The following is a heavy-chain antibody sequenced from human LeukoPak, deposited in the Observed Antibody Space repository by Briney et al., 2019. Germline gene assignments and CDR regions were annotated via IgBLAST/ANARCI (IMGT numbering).Heavy chain of an antibody. Sequence: ASVKVSCKVSGYTLTELSMHWVRQAPGKGLEWMGGFDPEDGETIYAQKFQGRVTMTEDTSTDTAYMELSSLRSEDTAVYYCARGGKPDYSSSSVGIDYWGQGTLVTVSS. J-gene: IGHJ4*02. D-gene: IGHD6-13*01. CDR2: FDPEDGET. CDR1: GYTLTELS. V-gene: IGHV1-24*01. CDR3: ARGGKPDYSSSSVGIDY.